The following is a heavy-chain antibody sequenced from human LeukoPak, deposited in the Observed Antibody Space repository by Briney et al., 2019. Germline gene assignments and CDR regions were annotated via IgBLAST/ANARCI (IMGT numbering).Heavy chain of an antibody. J-gene: IGHJ4*02. CDR1: GFSLSGYS. V-gene: IGHV3-21*01. Sequence: GGSLRLSCAVSGFSLSGYSMNWVRQAPGKGLEWVSFISSTSSYIYYADSVKGRFTISRDNAKNSLYLQMNSLRAEDTAVYYCARGSEAGYSYGSGSTDNWGQGTLVTVSS. CDR3: ARGSEAGYSYGSGSTDN. D-gene: IGHD5-18*01. CDR2: ISSTSSYI.